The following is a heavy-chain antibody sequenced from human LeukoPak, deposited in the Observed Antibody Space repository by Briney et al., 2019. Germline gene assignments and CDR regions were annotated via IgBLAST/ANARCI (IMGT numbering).Heavy chain of an antibody. V-gene: IGHV4-59*08. CDR2: IHYSGSP. J-gene: IGHJ4*02. D-gene: IGHD3-10*01. Sequence: SETLSLTCTVSGGSISTYYWTWIRQPPGKGLEWLGYIHYSGSPNYNPSLKSRVTISLDTSKNQFSLKLSSVTAADTAVYYCATVNYSSRRPTVTFDFWGQGTLVTVSS. CDR1: GGSISTYY. CDR3: ATVNYSSRRPTVTFDF.